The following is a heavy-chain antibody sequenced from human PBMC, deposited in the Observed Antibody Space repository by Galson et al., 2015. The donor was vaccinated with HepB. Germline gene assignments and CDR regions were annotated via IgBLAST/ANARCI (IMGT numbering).Heavy chain of an antibody. CDR1: GYSFTVYW. V-gene: IGHV5-51*03. Sequence: QSGAEVKNPGESLKISCKASGYSFTVYWIAWVRQMPGKGLEWMGIISPGDSDITYSPSFQSKVTMSADRSISTAYLQWSSLKASDTAMYYCARPGGSVVLAFDIWGQGTMVTVSS. CDR3: ARPGGSVVLAFDI. J-gene: IGHJ3*02. D-gene: IGHD4-23*01. CDR2: ISPGDSDI.